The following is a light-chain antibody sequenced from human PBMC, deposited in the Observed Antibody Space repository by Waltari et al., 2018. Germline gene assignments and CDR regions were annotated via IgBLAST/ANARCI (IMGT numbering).Light chain of an antibody. V-gene: IGKV3-15*01. CDR2: GAS. CDR3: QQYNNWRTWT. CDR1: QSVSSN. Sequence: EIVMTQSPAPLSVSPGERATLSCRASQSVSSNLAWYQQKPGQAPRLLIYGASTRATGIPARFSGSGSGTEFTLTISSLQSEDFAVYYCQQYNNWRTWTFGQGTKVEIK. J-gene: IGKJ1*01.